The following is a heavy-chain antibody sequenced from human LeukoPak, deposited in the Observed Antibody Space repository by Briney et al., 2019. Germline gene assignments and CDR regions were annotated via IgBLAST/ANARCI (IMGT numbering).Heavy chain of an antibody. J-gene: IGHJ4*02. CDR3: ARDAVAAAGDLDY. CDR1: RFTVSSNY. Sequence: GGSLRLSCAASRFTVSSNYMSWVRQAPGKGLEWVSVIYSGGSTYYADSVKGRFTISRDNSKNTLYLQMNSLRAEDTAVYYCARDAVAAAGDLDYWGQGTLVTVSS. V-gene: IGHV3-66*01. D-gene: IGHD6-13*01. CDR2: IYSGGST.